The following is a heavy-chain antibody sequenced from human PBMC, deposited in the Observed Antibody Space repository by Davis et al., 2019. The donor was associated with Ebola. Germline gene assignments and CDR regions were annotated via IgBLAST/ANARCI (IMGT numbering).Heavy chain of an antibody. CDR3: ARGWDV. CDR1: GYTFTSYG. V-gene: IGHV1-18*04. J-gene: IGHJ6*04. Sequence: AASVKVSCKASGYTFTSYGISWVRQAPGQGLEWMGWINPHNGNTNYAQNVQGRVTMTTDTSTSTAYMEVGSLRSDDTAVYYCARGWDVWGKGTTVTVSS. CDR2: INPHNGNT.